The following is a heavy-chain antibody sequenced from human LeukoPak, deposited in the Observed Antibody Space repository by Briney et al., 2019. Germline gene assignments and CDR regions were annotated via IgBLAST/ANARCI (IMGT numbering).Heavy chain of an antibody. Sequence: SETLSLTCTVSGGSISSYYWSWIRQPAGKGLEWIGRIYTSGSTNYNPSLKSRVTMSVDTSKDQFSLKLSSVTAADTAVYYCARGTDFFGSGSYSNYFDYWGQGTLVTVSS. CDR2: IYTSGST. J-gene: IGHJ4*02. D-gene: IGHD3-10*01. CDR1: GGSISSYY. V-gene: IGHV4-4*07. CDR3: ARGTDFFGSGSYSNYFDY.